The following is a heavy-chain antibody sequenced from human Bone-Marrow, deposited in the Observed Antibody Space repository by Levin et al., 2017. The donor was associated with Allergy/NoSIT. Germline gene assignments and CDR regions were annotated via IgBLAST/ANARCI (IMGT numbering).Heavy chain of an antibody. CDR3: AKGLPRSYNWFDP. CDR2: IYSNGNT. V-gene: IGHV3-66*01. D-gene: IGHD5-12*01. Sequence: LSLTCAASGFTISSNYMSWVRQAPGKGLEWVSVIYSNGNTYYADSVKGRFTISRDNSKSTLFLQMNSLRAEDTAVYYCAKGLPRSYNWFDPWGQGTLVTVSS. CDR1: GFTISSNY. J-gene: IGHJ5*02.